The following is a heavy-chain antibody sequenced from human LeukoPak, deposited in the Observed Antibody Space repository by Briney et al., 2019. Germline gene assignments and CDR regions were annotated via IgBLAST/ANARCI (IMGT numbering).Heavy chain of an antibody. D-gene: IGHD2-2*01. CDR1: GFTFRDYT. CDR2: ISKSGTYI. Sequence: GGSLRLSCAASGFTFRDYTMNWVRQAPGKGLEWVSAISKSGTYIKYADSVKGRFTVSRDNAKNSLFLQMNSLRDEDTALYFCTREVLIVVEPASNTIDFWGQGTRVTVSS. V-gene: IGHV3-21*01. J-gene: IGHJ4*02. CDR3: TREVLIVVEPASNTIDF.